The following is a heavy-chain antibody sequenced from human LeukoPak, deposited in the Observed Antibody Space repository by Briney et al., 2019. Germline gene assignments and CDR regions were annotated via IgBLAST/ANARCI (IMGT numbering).Heavy chain of an antibody. V-gene: IGHV4-4*07. D-gene: IGHD2-2*01. Sequence: SETLSLTCTVSGGSISSYYWSWIRQPAGKGLEWIGRIYTSGSTNYNPSLKSRVTISVDTSKNQFSLKLSSVTAADTAVYYCARDFVVAFYFDLWGRGTLVTVSS. CDR2: IYTSGST. CDR3: ARDFVVAFYFDL. J-gene: IGHJ2*01. CDR1: GGSISSYY.